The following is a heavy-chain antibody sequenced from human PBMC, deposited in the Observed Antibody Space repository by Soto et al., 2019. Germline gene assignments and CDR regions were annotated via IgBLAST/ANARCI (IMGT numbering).Heavy chain of an antibody. D-gene: IGHD5-18*01. CDR3: ASSLTWIQLWLPFDY. Sequence: ASVKVSCKASGYTFTSYGISWVRQAPGQGLEWMGWISAYNGNTNYAQKFQGRVTITADESTSTAYMELSSLRSEDTAVYYCASSLTWIQLWLPFDYWGQGTLVTVSS. J-gene: IGHJ4*02. CDR1: GYTFTSYG. V-gene: IGHV1-18*04. CDR2: ISAYNGNT.